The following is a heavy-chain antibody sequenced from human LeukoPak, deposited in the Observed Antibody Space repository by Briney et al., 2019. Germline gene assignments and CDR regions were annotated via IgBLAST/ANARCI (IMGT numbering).Heavy chain of an antibody. CDR3: ASSSGAFDI. CDR1: GGSISSSSYY. J-gene: IGHJ3*02. Sequence: SETLSLTCTVSGGSISSSSYYWSWIRQPAGKGLEWIGRIYTSGSTNYNPSLKSRVTISVDTSKNQFSLKLSSVTAADTAVYYCASSSGAFDIWGQGTMVTVSS. D-gene: IGHD2-15*01. CDR2: IYTSGST. V-gene: IGHV4-61*02.